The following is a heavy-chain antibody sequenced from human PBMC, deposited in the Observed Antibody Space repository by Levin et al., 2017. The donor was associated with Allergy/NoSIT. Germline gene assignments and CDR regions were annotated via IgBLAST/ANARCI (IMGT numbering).Heavy chain of an antibody. CDR2: ISWNSGSI. J-gene: IGHJ4*02. Sequence: GGSLRLSCAASGFTFDDYAMHWVRQAPGKGLEWVSGISWNSGSIGYADSVKGRFTISRDNAKNSLYLQMNSLRAEDTALYYCVKGGQVCSWGQGTLVTVSS. V-gene: IGHV3-9*01. CDR3: VKGGQVCS. D-gene: IGHD2-8*01. CDR1: GFTFDDYA.